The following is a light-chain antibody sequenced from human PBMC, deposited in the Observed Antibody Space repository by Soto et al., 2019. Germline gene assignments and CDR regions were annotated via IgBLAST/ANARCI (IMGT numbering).Light chain of an antibody. CDR2: AAS. CDR3: QKYRS. J-gene: IGKJ4*01. V-gene: IGKV1-9*01. Sequence: IQLPQSXSSLSSAVGYIVPITCRASLGINRFLAWYQQKPGKAPKLLIYAASTLKSGVPSRFAGSGSGTDLTLTITSLQPEDVATYYCQKYRSVGGGNPVAIK. CDR1: LGINRF.